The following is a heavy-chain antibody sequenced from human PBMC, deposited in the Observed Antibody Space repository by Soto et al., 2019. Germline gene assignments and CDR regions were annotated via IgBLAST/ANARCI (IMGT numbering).Heavy chain of an antibody. J-gene: IGHJ4*02. V-gene: IGHV3-33*01. CDR2: IWYDGSNK. D-gene: IGHD3-10*01. CDR3: AREDPYYGSGSYRDYFDY. CDR1: GFTFSSYG. Sequence: GGSLRLSCAASGFTFSSYGMHWVRQAPGKGLEWVAVIWYDGSNKYYADSVKGRFTISRDNSKNTLYLQMNSLRAEDTAVYYCAREDPYYGSGSYRDYFDYWGQGTLVTVSS.